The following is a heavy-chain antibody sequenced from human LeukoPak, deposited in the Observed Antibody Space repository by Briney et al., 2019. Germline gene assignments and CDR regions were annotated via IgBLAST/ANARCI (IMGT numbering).Heavy chain of an antibody. CDR2: IIPIFGTA. CDR1: GGTFSSYA. V-gene: IGHV1-69*06. CDR3: ARGRPYYYDSSGQFDY. Sequence: GASVKVSCKASGGTFSSYAISWVRQAPGQGLEWMGRIIPIFGTANYAQKFQGRVTITADKSTSTAYMERSSLRSEDTAVYYCARGRPYYYDSSGQFDYWGQGTLVTVSS. D-gene: IGHD3-22*01. J-gene: IGHJ4*02.